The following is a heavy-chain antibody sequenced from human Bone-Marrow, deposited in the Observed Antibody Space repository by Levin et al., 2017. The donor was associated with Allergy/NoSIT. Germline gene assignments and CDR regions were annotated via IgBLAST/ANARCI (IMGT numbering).Heavy chain of an antibody. CDR3: ARGRGYSGYAQGY. D-gene: IGHD5-12*01. Sequence: PGESLKISCAASGFTFSVYWMTWVRQAPGKGLEWVANIKQDGSEKYYVDSVKGRFTISRDNAKNSLYLQMNSLRAEDTAVYYCARGRGYSGYAQGYWGQGTLVTVSS. J-gene: IGHJ4*02. V-gene: IGHV3-7*01. CDR1: GFTFSVYW. CDR2: IKQDGSEK.